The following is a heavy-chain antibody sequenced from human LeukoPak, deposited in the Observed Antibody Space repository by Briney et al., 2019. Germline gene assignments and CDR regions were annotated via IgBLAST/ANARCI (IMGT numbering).Heavy chain of an antibody. CDR3: AKDYGWAADY. D-gene: IGHD2-8*02. CDR1: GFTFSSYG. J-gene: IGHJ4*02. Sequence: GGSLRLSCATSGFTFSSYGMHCVRQAPGKGLEWVAFIQSHGSYSYYADSVKGRFTISRDNSKNTLFLQMNSLTADDTAVYYCAKDYGWAADYWGQGTLVTVS. CDR2: IQSHGSYS. V-gene: IGHV3-30*02.